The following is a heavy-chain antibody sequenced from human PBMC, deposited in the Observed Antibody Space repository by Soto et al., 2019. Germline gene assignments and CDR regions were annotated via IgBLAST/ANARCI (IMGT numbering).Heavy chain of an antibody. D-gene: IGHD2-21*01. CDR1: GFTFNIYG. Sequence: QVQLVESGGGVVQPGRSLRLSCAASGFTFNIYGMHWVRQAPGKGLEWVALILYDGSKKYYTDSVKGRFTISRDNSKNTLDLQMNSLTAEDTAVYYCAKGDGRNSVDYWGQGTLVTVSS. V-gene: IGHV3-30*18. CDR2: ILYDGSKK. CDR3: AKGDGRNSVDY. J-gene: IGHJ4*02.